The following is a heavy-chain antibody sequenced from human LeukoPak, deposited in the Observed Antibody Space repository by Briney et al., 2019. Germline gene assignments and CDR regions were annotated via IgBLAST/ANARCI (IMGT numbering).Heavy chain of an antibody. Sequence: GGSLRLSCAASGFTFSSYEMNWVRQAPGKGLEWVSYISNSGSTIYYADSVKGRLTISRDNAKNSLYLQMNSLRAEDTAVYYCARCQSITHYYYYMDVWGKGTTVTISS. CDR1: GFTFSSYE. D-gene: IGHD3-10*01. J-gene: IGHJ6*03. V-gene: IGHV3-48*03. CDR2: ISNSGSTI. CDR3: ARCQSITHYYYYMDV.